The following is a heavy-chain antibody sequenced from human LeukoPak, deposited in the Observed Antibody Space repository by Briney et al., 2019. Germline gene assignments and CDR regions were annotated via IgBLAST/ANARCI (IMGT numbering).Heavy chain of an antibody. CDR2: ISKEGSNE. CDR1: GFTYTKYA. V-gene: IGHV3-30*03. D-gene: IGHD4-23*01. Sequence: PGGPQRLSCAASGFTYTKYAMHWVRQAPDKGLEGVALISKEGSNEDYVDSVKGLFTISRDNSKNTASLQMSTLRGEDTGVYYCATYADYGGSGPLDYWGQGTLVTVSS. CDR3: ATYADYGGSGPLDY. J-gene: IGHJ4*02.